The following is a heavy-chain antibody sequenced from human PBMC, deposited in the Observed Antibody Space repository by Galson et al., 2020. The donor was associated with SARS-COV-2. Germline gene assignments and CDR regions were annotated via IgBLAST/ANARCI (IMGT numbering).Heavy chain of an antibody. V-gene: IGHV5-51*01. CDR3: ARRGHGTTYYGMDV. CDR1: GYNFITYW. CDR2: IYPGDSDT. J-gene: IGHJ6*02. D-gene: IGHD1-7*01. Sequence: GESLKISCKASGYNFITYWIAWVRQIPGKGLELMGIIYPGDSDTRYSPSLQGQVTISVDNSISTAYLQWSSLKASDTAMYYCARRGHGTTYYGMDVWGQGTTVTVSS.